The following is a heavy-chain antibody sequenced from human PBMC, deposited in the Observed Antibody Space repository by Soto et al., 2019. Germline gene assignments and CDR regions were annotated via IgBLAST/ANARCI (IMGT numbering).Heavy chain of an antibody. CDR2: VFSDGTT. J-gene: IGHJ5*02. CDR1: GASISSGSYY. V-gene: IGHV4-39*01. CDR3: ARQGECGSTSCYGS. D-gene: IGHD2-2*01. Sequence: QLQLQESGPGLVKPSETLSLTCSVSGASISSGSYYWGWVRQPPGKGLEWIANVFSDGTTYYSPSLNSRVTISVHTSKNQFSLRLRSVTTADTAVYYCARQGECGSTSCYGSWGQGTLVTVSS.